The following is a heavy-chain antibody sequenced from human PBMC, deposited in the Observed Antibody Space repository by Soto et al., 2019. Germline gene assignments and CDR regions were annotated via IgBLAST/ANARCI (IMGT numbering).Heavy chain of an antibody. Sequence: GGSLRLSCAASGFTFSSYSMNWVRQAPGKGLEWVSYISSSSSTIYYADSVKGRFTISRDNAKNSLYLQMNSLRAEDTAVSYWARVPWYEGIMTGCYPTRYYYYMDVWGKGTTVTVSS. V-gene: IGHV3-48*01. J-gene: IGHJ6*03. D-gene: IGHD3-9*01. CDR2: ISSSSSTI. CDR1: GFTFSSYS. CDR3: ARVPWYEGIMTGCYPTRYYYYMDV.